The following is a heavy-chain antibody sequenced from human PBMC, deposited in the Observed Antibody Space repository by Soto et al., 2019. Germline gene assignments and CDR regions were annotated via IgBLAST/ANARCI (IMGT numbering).Heavy chain of an antibody. V-gene: IGHV4-38-2*01. CDR1: GYSISRGNY. Sequence: SETLSLTCAVSGYSISRGNYWAWIRQPPGRGLEWIGSLYHIGSTHYNTSLKSRVTISVDTSKNHFSLELSSVTAADTAIYYCRSSTSCYDESCVDVWGQGTMVTVYS. J-gene: IGHJ6*02. CDR3: RSSTSCYDESCVDV. CDR2: LYHIGST. D-gene: IGHD2-2*01.